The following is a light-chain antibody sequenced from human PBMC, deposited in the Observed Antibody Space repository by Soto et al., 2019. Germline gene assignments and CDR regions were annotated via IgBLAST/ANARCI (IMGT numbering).Light chain of an antibody. V-gene: IGKV1-39*01. Sequence: DIQVTQSPSSLSASVGDRVTITCRASQSIDTYLNWYQRKPGKAPNVLIYAASTLQSGVPTRFSGSGSGTDFTLTISSLQPEDFATYYCQQSYSVPRTFGLGTKVDI. CDR3: QQSYSVPRT. CDR2: AAS. J-gene: IGKJ1*01. CDR1: QSIDTY.